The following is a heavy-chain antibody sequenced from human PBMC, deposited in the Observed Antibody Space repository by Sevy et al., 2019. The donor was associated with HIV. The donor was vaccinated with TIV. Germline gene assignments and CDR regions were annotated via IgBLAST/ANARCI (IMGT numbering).Heavy chain of an antibody. CDR2: ISFDGSHK. CDR3: ERDLRPHLLYSDFWSGYSGMDV. CDR1: AFTFSTYG. D-gene: IGHD3-3*01. V-gene: IGHV3-30*03. J-gene: IGHJ6*02. Sequence: GGSLRLSCVASAFTFSTYGMHWVRQAPGKGLEWVSVISFDGSHKYYEDSVKGRCTVSRDNSKNTLNLQMNSLRAEDTAVYYCERDLRPHLLYSDFWSGYSGMDVWGQGTTVTVSS.